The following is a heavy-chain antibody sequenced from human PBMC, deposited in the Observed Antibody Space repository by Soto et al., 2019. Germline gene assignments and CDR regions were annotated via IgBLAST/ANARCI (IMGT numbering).Heavy chain of an antibody. V-gene: IGHV1-18*01. Sequence: ASVKVSCKASGYTFTTYGISWVRQAPGQGLEWMGWINGYNGNTDYPQKLQGRVTMTTDTATSTAYMELRSLRSDDTAVYYCAREGSAPYYYYGMDVWGQGTTDTVSS. D-gene: IGHD6-19*01. CDR2: INGYNGNT. J-gene: IGHJ6*02. CDR3: AREGSAPYYYYGMDV. CDR1: GYTFTTYG.